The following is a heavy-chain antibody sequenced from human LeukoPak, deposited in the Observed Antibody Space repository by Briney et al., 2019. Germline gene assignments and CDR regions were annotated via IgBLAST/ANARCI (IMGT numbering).Heavy chain of an antibody. D-gene: IGHD1-26*01. Sequence: SETLSLTCAVYGGSFSGYYWSWLRQPPGKGLEWIGEINHSGSTNYNPSLKSRVTISVDTSKNQFSLKLSSVTAADTAVYYCAYYSGSYYETDAFDIWGQGTMVTVSS. J-gene: IGHJ3*02. CDR3: AYYSGSYYETDAFDI. CDR2: INHSGST. V-gene: IGHV4-34*01. CDR1: GGSFSGYY.